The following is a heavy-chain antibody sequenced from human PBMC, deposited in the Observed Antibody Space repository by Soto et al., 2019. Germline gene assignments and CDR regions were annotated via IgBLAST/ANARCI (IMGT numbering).Heavy chain of an antibody. CDR1: GFTFSNAW. V-gene: IGHV3-15*01. CDR3: TTDAPIRLLAPYDAFDI. Sequence: GGSLRLSCAASGFTFSNAWMSWVRQAPGKGLEWVGRIKSKTDGGTTDYAAPVKGRFTISRDDSKNTLYLQMNSLKTEDTAVYYCTTDAPIRLLAPYDAFDIWGQGTMVTVSS. CDR2: IKSKTDGGTT. D-gene: IGHD1-26*01. J-gene: IGHJ3*02.